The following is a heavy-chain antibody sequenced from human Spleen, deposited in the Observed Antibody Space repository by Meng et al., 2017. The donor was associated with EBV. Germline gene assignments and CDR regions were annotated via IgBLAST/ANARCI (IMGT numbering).Heavy chain of an antibody. CDR1: GGSFSDYF. J-gene: IGHJ5*01. Sequence: QVQLQESGPGQVKPSQTLSPTCAVYGGSFSDYFWSWIRQPPGKGLEWIGEISHSGTTNYNPSLKSRVTISVDTSRNQFSLNLSSVTAADTAVYYCASVSNSGWHRFDFWGQGTMVTVSS. CDR3: ASVSNSGWHRFDF. CDR2: ISHSGTT. V-gene: IGHV4-34*09. D-gene: IGHD6-19*01.